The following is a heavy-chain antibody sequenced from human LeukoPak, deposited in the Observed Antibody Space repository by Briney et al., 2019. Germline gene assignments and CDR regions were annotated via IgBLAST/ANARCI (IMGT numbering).Heavy chain of an antibody. J-gene: IGHJ4*02. Sequence: AGGSLRLSCAASGFTFSSYGMHWVRQAPGKGLEWVALIWYDGSKKYYADSVKGRFTISRDNSQSTLYLQMNSLRAEDTAVYFCARDAYDTNGYYTRIYWGQGTLVAVSS. D-gene: IGHD3-22*01. V-gene: IGHV3-33*01. CDR1: GFTFSSYG. CDR2: IWYDGSKK. CDR3: ARDAYDTNGYYTRIY.